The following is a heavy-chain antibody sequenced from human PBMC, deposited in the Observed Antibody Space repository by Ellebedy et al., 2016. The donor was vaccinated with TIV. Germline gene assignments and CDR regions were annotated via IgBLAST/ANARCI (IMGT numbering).Heavy chain of an antibody. V-gene: IGHV1-69*13. Sequence: SVKVSXKASGGTFSSYAISWVRQAPGQGLEWMGGIIPIFGTANYAQKFQGRVTITADESTSTAYMELSSLRSEDTAVYYCARGGTVTKAYYFDYWGQGTLVTVSS. J-gene: IGHJ4*02. D-gene: IGHD4-17*01. CDR1: GGTFSSYA. CDR2: IIPIFGTA. CDR3: ARGGTVTKAYYFDY.